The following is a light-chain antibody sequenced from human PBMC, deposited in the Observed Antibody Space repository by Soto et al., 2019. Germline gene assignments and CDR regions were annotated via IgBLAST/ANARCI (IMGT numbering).Light chain of an antibody. CDR2: AAS. V-gene: IGKV1-39*01. CDR3: RQRYSTEGT. CDR1: QSISSY. J-gene: IGKJ3*01. Sequence: EILMTQSPSSLSASVGERVTITCRASQSISSYLNWYQQKPGQAPKLLIYAASTWKSGVPSRFSGSGSGTAVIITTSSRQPDDYVTYYCRQRYSTEGTFGPGTKVDIK.